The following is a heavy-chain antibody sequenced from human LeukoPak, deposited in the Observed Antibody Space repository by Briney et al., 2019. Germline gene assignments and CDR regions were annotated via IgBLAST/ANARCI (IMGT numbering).Heavy chain of an antibody. D-gene: IGHD2-21*02. Sequence: GGSLRLSCAASGFTFTSYEMNWVRQAPGKGLEWVAYISSSGSTRYYADSVKGRFTISRDNANNSLYLQMDSLRAEDKAVCYCAKGATSADCSVLDYWGQGTLVTVSS. CDR1: GFTFTSYE. CDR3: AKGATSADCSVLDY. CDR2: ISSSGSTR. J-gene: IGHJ4*02. V-gene: IGHV3-48*03.